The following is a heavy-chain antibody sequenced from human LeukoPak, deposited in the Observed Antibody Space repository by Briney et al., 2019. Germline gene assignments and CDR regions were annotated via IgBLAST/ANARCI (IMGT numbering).Heavy chain of an antibody. CDR2: IESDGSST. Sequence: GGSLRLSCAASGFTVSSSYMSWVRQAPGKGLVWVSRIESDGSSTSYADSVKGRFTISRDNAANTLYLQMNSLRAEDTAVYYCARGSWSAAGTSIDYWGQGTLVTVSS. V-gene: IGHV3-74*01. D-gene: IGHD6-13*01. CDR3: ARGSWSAAGTSIDY. J-gene: IGHJ4*02. CDR1: GFTVSSSY.